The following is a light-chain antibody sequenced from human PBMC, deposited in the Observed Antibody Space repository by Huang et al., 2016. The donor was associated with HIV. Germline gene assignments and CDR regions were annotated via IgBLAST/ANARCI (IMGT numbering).Light chain of an antibody. CDR3: QQYYTNPVT. CDR1: QSVLHDSKTRNH. J-gene: IGKJ4*01. CDR2: WAS. V-gene: IGKV4-1*01. Sequence: DIVMTQSPESLAASLGERAIINCKSSQSVLHDSKTRNHLAWYQHKAGQRPKVLIYWASTRESGVPYRFRGSGSGTDFTLTISSLQAEDVAVYYCQQYYTNPVTFGGGTKVEI.